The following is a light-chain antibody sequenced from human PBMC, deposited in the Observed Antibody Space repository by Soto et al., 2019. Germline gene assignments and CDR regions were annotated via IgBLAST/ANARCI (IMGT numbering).Light chain of an antibody. V-gene: IGKV1-39*01. CDR2: AAS. J-gene: IGKJ2*01. CDR1: QGVSNY. CDR3: QQSYRTPHT. Sequence: DIPMTQSPSSLSASVGDRVTISSRASQGVSNYLIWYQQRQGRAPKLLIYAASNLVSGVPSRFSGSGSGTNFTLTISSLQPEDFATYYCQQSYRTPHTFGQGTKLETK.